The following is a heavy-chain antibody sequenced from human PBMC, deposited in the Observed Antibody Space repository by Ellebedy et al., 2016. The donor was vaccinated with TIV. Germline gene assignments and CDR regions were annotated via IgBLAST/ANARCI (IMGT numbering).Heavy chain of an antibody. D-gene: IGHD3-16*01. CDR2: ISYDGSNK. J-gene: IGHJ4*02. Sequence: GGSLRLSXAASGFTFSSYGMHWVRQAPGKGLEWVAFISYDGSNKYYADSVKGRFTISRDNSKNTLYLQMNSLRAEDTAVYYCATKGGKAPGWGQGTLVTVSS. V-gene: IGHV3-30*03. CDR3: ATKGGKAPG. CDR1: GFTFSSYG.